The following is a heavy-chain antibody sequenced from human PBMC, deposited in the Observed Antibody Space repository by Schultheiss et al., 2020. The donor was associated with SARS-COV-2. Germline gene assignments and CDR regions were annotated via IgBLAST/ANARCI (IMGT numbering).Heavy chain of an antibody. CDR2: IWYDGSNK. D-gene: IGHD3-10*01. V-gene: IGHV3-33*01. J-gene: IGHJ6*02. Sequence: GGSLRLSCAASGFTFSSYGMHWVRQAPGKGLEWVAVIWYDGSNKYYADSVKGRFTISRDNSKNTLYLQMNSLRAEDTAVYYCARDGPSRGYYYGSGSNDVWGQGTTVTVSS. CDR1: GFTFSSYG. CDR3: ARDGPSRGYYYGSGSNDV.